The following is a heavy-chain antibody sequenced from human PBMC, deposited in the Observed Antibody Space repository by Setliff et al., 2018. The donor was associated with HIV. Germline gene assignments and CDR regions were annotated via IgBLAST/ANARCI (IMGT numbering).Heavy chain of an antibody. Sequence: PGGSLRLSCAASGFTFSSYDMHWVRQATGKGLEWVSAIGTIDDTYYSDSVKGRFTISRDNAKSTLYLQMNSLSPDDTAVYYCVKDPREGAGYFDYWGQGTQVTVSS. CDR2: IGTIDDT. D-gene: IGHD1-26*01. J-gene: IGHJ4*02. V-gene: IGHV3-13*01. CDR1: GFTFSSYD. CDR3: VKDPREGAGYFDY.